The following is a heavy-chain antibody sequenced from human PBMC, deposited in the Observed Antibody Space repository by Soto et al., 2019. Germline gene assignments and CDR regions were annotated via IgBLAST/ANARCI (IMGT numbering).Heavy chain of an antibody. V-gene: IGHV3-23*01. Sequence: GGSLRLSCAASGFTFSSYAMSWVRQAPGKGLEWVSSISGNDGATYYADPVKGRFTIFRDNSRNILYLQMSSLRAEDTAVYYCAKDLRHNSNSYYFDYWGQGTPVTVSS. CDR3: AKDLRHNSNSYYFDY. CDR2: ISGNDGAT. J-gene: IGHJ4*02. CDR1: GFTFSSYA. D-gene: IGHD1-1*01.